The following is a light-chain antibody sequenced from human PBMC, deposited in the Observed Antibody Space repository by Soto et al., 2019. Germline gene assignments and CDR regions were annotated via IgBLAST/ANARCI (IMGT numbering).Light chain of an antibody. CDR1: QTISSW. J-gene: IGKJ2*01. V-gene: IGKV1-5*01. CDR2: DAS. CDR3: QHYNSYPYT. Sequence: DIQMTQSPSTLSASAGDRVTITCRASQTISSWLAWYQQKPGKAPKLLIYDASTLASGAQSRFSGSGSGTEFTLTISSLQPDDFATYYCQHYNSYPYTFGQGTEVEIK.